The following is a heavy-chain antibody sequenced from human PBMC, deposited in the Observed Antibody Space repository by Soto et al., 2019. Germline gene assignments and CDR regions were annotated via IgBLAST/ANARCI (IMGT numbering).Heavy chain of an antibody. CDR1: GFTFNNYG. CDR2: ISYDGSDK. Sequence: QVQLVESGGGVVQPGRSLRLSCAASGFTFNNYGMHWVRQAPGKGLEWVAVISYDGSDKDYADSVKGRFTISRDNSKNTVFLQMNSLRAEDTAVYYCAKDPHYDYVWGTYRPYYYGMDVWGQGTTVTVSS. V-gene: IGHV3-30*18. CDR3: AKDPHYDYVWGTYRPYYYGMDV. D-gene: IGHD3-16*02. J-gene: IGHJ6*02.